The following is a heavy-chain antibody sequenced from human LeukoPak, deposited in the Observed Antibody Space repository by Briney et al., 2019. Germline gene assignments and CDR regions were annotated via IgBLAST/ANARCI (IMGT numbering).Heavy chain of an antibody. CDR3: ERVQLAAFHI. V-gene: IGHV4-59*01. Sequence: SGTLSLTCTVSVGSISSYYWSWIRQPPGKGLEWIGYIYYSGSTNYNPSLKSRVTISVDTSKHQFSLQLSSVTAADTAVYYCERVQLAAFHIWAQGTMVTVSS. J-gene: IGHJ3*02. CDR1: VGSISSYY. CDR2: IYYSGST. D-gene: IGHD3-3*02.